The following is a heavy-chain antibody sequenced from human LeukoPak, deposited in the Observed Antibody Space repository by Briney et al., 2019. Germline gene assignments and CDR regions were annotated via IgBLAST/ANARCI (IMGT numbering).Heavy chain of an antibody. V-gene: IGHV3-48*01. J-gene: IGHJ4*02. Sequence: GGSLRLSCAASGFTFSSYSMNWVRKAPGKGLEWVSYISSSSSTIYYADSVKGRFTISRDNAKNSLYLQMNSLRAEDTAVYYCATSGYDSSGYELYFDYWGQGTLVTVSS. CDR1: GFTFSSYS. CDR2: ISSSSSTI. D-gene: IGHD3-22*01. CDR3: ATSGYDSSGYELYFDY.